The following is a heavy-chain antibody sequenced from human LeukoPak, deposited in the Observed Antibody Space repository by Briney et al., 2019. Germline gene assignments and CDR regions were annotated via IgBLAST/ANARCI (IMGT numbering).Heavy chain of an antibody. V-gene: IGHV3-21*01. CDR1: GFTFSNYW. J-gene: IGHJ6*02. Sequence: NPGGSLRLSCATSGFTFSNYWMSWVRQAPGKGLEWVSSISSSSSYIYYADSVKGRFTISRDNAKNSLYLQMNSLRAEDTAVYYCARDLIGYSYGYYNYGMDVWGQGTTVTVSS. D-gene: IGHD5-18*01. CDR3: ARDLIGYSYGYYNYGMDV. CDR2: ISSSSSYI.